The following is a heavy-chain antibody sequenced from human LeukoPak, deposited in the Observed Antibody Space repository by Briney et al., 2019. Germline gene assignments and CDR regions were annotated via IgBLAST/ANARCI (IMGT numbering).Heavy chain of an antibody. CDR2: IIPIFGTA. Sequence: SVKVSCKASGGTFSSYAISWVRQAPGQGLEWMGGIIPIFGTANYAQKFQGRVTITTDESTSTAYMELSSLRSEDTAVYYCARNPIFDSAFDYWGQGTLVTVSS. V-gene: IGHV1-69*05. J-gene: IGHJ4*02. CDR1: GGTFSSYA. CDR3: ARNPIFDSAFDY. D-gene: IGHD5/OR15-5a*01.